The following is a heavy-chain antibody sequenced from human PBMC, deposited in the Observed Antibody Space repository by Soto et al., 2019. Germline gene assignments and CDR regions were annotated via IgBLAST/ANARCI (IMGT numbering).Heavy chain of an antibody. V-gene: IGHV3-33*01. Sequence: QVQLVESGGGVVQPGRYLRLSCAASGFNFSSYVMHWVRQAPGKGLEWVAVIWYDGGNKYYADSVKGRFTISRDNSKNTLYVKMNSLRAEDMAVYYCARDGQWRPRDGLRSSHYFDYWGQGTLVTVSS. J-gene: IGHJ4*02. CDR2: IWYDGGNK. CDR1: GFNFSSYV. D-gene: IGHD6-19*01. CDR3: ARDGQWRPRDGLRSSHYFDY.